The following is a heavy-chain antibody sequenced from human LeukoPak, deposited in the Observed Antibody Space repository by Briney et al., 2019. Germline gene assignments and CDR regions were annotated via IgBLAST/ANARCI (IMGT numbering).Heavy chain of an antibody. J-gene: IGHJ4*02. CDR3: ARCRSQRSAAHMCSIDY. CDR2: IYPGDSDT. D-gene: IGHD2-2*01. Sequence: GESLKISCKGSGYSFTSYWIGWVRQMPGKGLEWMGIIYPGDSDTRYSPSFQGQVTISADKSISTAYLQWSSLKASDTAMYYCARCRSQRSAAHMCSIDYWGQGTLVTVSS. CDR1: GYSFTSYW. V-gene: IGHV5-51*01.